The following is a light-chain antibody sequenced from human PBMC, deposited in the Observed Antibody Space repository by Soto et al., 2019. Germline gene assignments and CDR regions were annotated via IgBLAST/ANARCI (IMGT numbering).Light chain of an antibody. J-gene: IGKJ4*01. CDR1: QGISQY. Sequence: GDRVAITCRASQGISQYVAWYQQKPGSAPKLLIYTASILQNGVPSRFSGTGSATEFTLTISSLQPEDFATYYCQQVNSYPLTFGGGTKVDI. V-gene: IGKV1-9*01. CDR3: QQVNSYPLT. CDR2: TAS.